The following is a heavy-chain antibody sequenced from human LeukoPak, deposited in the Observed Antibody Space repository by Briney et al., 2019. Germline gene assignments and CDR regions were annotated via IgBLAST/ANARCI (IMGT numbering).Heavy chain of an antibody. CDR1: GGSFSGYY. J-gene: IGHJ4*02. CDR3: ARTRGYSYGPNDY. CDR2: INHSGST. D-gene: IGHD5-18*01. Sequence: SETLSLTCAVYGGSFSGYYWSWIRQPPGKGLEWIGEINHSGSTNNNPSLKSRVTISVDTSKNQFSLKLSSVTAADTAVYYCARTRGYSYGPNDYWGQGTLVTVSS. V-gene: IGHV4-34*01.